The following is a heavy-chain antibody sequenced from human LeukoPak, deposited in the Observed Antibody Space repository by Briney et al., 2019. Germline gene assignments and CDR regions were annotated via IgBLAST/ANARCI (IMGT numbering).Heavy chain of an antibody. J-gene: IGHJ4*02. CDR2: IYPGDYDT. CDR1: GYSFTSYW. D-gene: IGHD5-18*01. Sequence: NHGESLKISCKGSGYSFTSYWSGWVRQMPGKGREWMGIIYPGDYDTRYSPSFQGQVTISADKSISTAYLQWSSLKASDTAMYYCARRGYSYGYEYYFDYWGQGTLVTVSS. CDR3: ARRGYSYGYEYYFDY. V-gene: IGHV5-51*01.